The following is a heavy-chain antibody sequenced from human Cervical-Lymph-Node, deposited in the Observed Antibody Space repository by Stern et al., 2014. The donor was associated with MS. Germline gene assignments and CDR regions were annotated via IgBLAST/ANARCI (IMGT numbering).Heavy chain of an antibody. V-gene: IGHV1-46*01. CDR3: ARAGSGNSNYFDY. D-gene: IGHD3-22*01. CDR2: INPTDGSA. CDR1: GYTFTGYY. J-gene: IGHJ4*02. Sequence: VQLVESGAEVKKPGASVKVSCKASGYTFTGYYMYWVRQASGQGLEWMGIINPTDGSATYAQTFQGRVTMTADTSTSTVYMDLSSLTSEDTAIYYCARAGSGNSNYFDYWGQGTLVTVSS.